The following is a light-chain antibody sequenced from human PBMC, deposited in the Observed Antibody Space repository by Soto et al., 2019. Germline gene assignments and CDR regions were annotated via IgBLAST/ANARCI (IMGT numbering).Light chain of an antibody. Sequence: EIVLTQSPGTLSLSPGERATLSCRASQSVSSSYLAWYQQKPGQAPRLLIYSASSRATGIPARFSGSGSGTDFTLTISRLEPEDFAVYYCQQYVSSPPKFTFGPGTKVDVK. V-gene: IGKV3-20*01. CDR1: QSVSSSY. CDR2: SAS. CDR3: QQYVSSPPKFT. J-gene: IGKJ3*01.